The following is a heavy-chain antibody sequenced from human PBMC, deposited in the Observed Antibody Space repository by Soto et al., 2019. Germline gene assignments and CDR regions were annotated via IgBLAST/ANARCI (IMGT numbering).Heavy chain of an antibody. CDR1: GDSISSSNSH. J-gene: IGHJ3*02. CDR3: VRYDRINMKPYSPEGFHI. D-gene: IGHD3-3*02. Sequence: SETLSLTCTVSGDSISSSNSHWGWTRQPPGKGLEYIGSVYYGGAIFYSGNIYYNPSLKSRVTISVDTPKNQFSLRLSSVTAADTGVYYCVRYDRINMKPYSPEGFHIWGQGTMVTVSS. CDR2: VYYGGAIFYSGNI. V-gene: IGHV4-39*01.